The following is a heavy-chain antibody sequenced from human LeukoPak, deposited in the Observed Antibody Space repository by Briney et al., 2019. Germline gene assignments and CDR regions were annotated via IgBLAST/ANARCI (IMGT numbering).Heavy chain of an antibody. Sequence: PSETLSLTCAVYGGSFSGYYWSWIRQPAGKGLEWIGRIYTSGSTNYNPSLKSRVTMSVDTSKNQFSLKLSSVTAADTAVYYCARDQSGYCSGGSCYTIDPWGQGTLVTVSS. CDR2: IYTSGST. CDR3: ARDQSGYCSGGSCYTIDP. V-gene: IGHV4-4*07. CDR1: GGSFSGYY. J-gene: IGHJ5*02. D-gene: IGHD2-15*01.